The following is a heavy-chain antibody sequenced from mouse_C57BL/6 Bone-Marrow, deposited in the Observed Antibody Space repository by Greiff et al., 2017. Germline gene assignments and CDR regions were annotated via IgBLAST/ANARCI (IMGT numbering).Heavy chain of an antibody. CDR3: AKYQGNYGFAY. Sequence: VQLQQSGAELVRPGSSVKMSCKTSGYTFTSYGINWVKQRPGQGLEWIGYVYIGNGYTEYNEKFKGKATLTSDKSSSTAYMELRSLTSEDSAVYVCAKYQGNYGFAYWGQGTLVTVSA. CDR1: GYTFTSYG. J-gene: IGHJ3*01. CDR2: VYIGNGYT. D-gene: IGHD2-1*01. V-gene: IGHV1-58*01.